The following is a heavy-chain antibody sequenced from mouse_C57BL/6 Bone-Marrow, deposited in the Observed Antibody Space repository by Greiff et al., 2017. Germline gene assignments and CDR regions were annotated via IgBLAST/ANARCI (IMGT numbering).Heavy chain of an antibody. CDR3: ARWGSLFGY. CDR2: IHPNSGST. CDR1: GYTFTSYW. J-gene: IGHJ2*01. V-gene: IGHV1-64*01. Sequence: VQLQQPGAELVKPGASVKLSCKASGYTFTSYWMHWVKQRPGQGLEWIGMIHPNSGSTNYNEKFKSKATLTVDTSSSTAYMQLSSLTSEDSAVYYCARWGSLFGYWGQGTTLTVSS.